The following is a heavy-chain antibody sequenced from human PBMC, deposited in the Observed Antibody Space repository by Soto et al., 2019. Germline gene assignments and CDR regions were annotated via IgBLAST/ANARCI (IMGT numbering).Heavy chain of an antibody. CDR2: ISSSSSYI. CDR3: ARDESGYDSAPFDY. D-gene: IGHD5-12*01. V-gene: IGHV3-21*01. J-gene: IGHJ4*02. Sequence: GGSLRLSCAASGFTFSSYSMNWVRQAPGKGLEWVSSISSSSSYIYYADSVKGRFTISRDNAKNSLYLQMNSLRAEDTAVYYCARDESGYDSAPFDYWGQGTLVTVSS. CDR1: GFTFSSYS.